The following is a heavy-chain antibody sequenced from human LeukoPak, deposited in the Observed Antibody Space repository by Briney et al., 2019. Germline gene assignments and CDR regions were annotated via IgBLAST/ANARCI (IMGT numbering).Heavy chain of an antibody. J-gene: IGHJ4*02. Sequence: ASVTVSCKASGYTFTSYGISWVRQAPGQGLEWMGWISAYNGNTNYAQKLQGRVTMTRDTSIRTAYMELSRLRSDDTAVYYCARVLFYSSGNKSNRVDYWGQGTLVTVSS. CDR1: GYTFTSYG. CDR2: ISAYNGNT. V-gene: IGHV1-18*01. CDR3: ARVLFYSSGNKSNRVDY. D-gene: IGHD6-19*01.